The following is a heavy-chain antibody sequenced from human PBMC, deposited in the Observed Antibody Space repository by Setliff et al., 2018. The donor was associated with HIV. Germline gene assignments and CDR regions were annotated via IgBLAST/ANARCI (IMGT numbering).Heavy chain of an antibody. CDR3: ARDVLDLVISVYGF. D-gene: IGHD3-22*01. Sequence: SETLSLTCAVSGGTFSFHYYTWIRQSPLGGLEWIGEINHSGGTRYNPSLEGRVTMSLDSSRKQFSLRLISVTAADTAVYYCARDVLDLVISVYGFWGQGIPVTVSS. CDR1: GGTFSFHY. V-gene: IGHV4-34*01. J-gene: IGHJ4*02. CDR2: INHSGGT.